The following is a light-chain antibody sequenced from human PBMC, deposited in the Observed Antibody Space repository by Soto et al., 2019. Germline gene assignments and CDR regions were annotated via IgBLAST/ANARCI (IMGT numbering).Light chain of an antibody. CDR2: EAS. Sequence: DIQMTQSPSTLSTSVGDRATITCRASQNIDRWLAWYQQKPGKAPKLLIYEASSLEGGVPSRFSGSGSGTEFTLTVSGLQAEDFATYYCQQYANLPYTFGQGTKLEIK. J-gene: IGKJ2*01. V-gene: IGKV1-5*01. CDR1: QNIDRW. CDR3: QQYANLPYT.